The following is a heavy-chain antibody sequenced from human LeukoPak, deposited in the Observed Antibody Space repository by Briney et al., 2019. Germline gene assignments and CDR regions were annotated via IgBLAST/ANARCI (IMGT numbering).Heavy chain of an antibody. CDR1: GGPISSYY. J-gene: IGHJ4*02. CDR2: IYYSGST. Sequence: SETLSLTCTVSGGPISSYYWSWIRQPPGKGLQWIGNIYYSGSTNYNPSLKSRVTISVDTSKNQFSLKLNSVTAADTAVYYCARDVGSSSPYWGQGTLVTVSS. CDR3: ARDVGSSSPY. V-gene: IGHV4-59*01. D-gene: IGHD6-6*01.